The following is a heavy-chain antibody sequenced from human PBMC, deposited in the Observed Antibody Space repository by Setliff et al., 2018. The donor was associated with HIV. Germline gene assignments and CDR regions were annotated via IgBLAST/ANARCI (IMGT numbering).Heavy chain of an antibody. D-gene: IGHD1-26*01. CDR3: ARGRAWESQNFSYYYMDV. Sequence: PSETLSLTCSVSGDSVSSGTHYWSWIRQPPGKGLEWIGEINHSGSTNYNLSLCSRVTISLDASRNQFSLELISVTVADTAVYYCARGRAWESQNFSYYYMDVWGKGTTVTVSS. J-gene: IGHJ6*03. CDR1: GDSVSSGTHY. V-gene: IGHV4-61*01. CDR2: INHSGST.